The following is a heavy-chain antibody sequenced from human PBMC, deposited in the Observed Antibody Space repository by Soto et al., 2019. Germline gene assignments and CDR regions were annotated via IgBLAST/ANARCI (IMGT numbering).Heavy chain of an antibody. CDR3: ARDTGWGLGY. Sequence: QVQLQESGPGLVRPSGTLSLTCAVSGDSINSNYCWTWVRQPPGKGLEWIAEIYYSGGTSYNPSLKSRVTISMDKSKNQFSLKLTSVTAADTAIYYCARDTGWGLGYWCQGTLVTVSS. CDR1: GDSINSNYC. J-gene: IGHJ4*02. V-gene: IGHV4-4*02. D-gene: IGHD6-19*01. CDR2: IYYSGGT.